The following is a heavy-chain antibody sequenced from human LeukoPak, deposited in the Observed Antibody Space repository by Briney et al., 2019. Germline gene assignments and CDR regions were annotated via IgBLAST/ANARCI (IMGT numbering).Heavy chain of an antibody. V-gene: IGHV3-30*02. Sequence: PGGSLRLSCAASGFTFSSYGMHWVRQAPGKGLEWVAFIRYDGSNKYYADSVKGRFTISRDNSKNTLYLQMNSLRAEDTAVYYCARESYDSSGYYCYWGQGTLVTVSS. D-gene: IGHD3-22*01. CDR2: IRYDGSNK. CDR1: GFTFSSYG. J-gene: IGHJ4*02. CDR3: ARESYDSSGYYCY.